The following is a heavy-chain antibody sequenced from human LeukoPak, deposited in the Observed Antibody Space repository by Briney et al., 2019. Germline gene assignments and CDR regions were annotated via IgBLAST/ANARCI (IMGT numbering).Heavy chain of an antibody. J-gene: IGHJ4*02. D-gene: IGHD4-17*01. CDR2: ISISGDTT. CDR3: ANEIRPNDY. Sequence: GGSLRLSCGTSGFTFSSHAMTWVRQAPGKGLEWVSAISISGDTTYYADAVKGRFTISRDNSKNTVYLQMNSLRAEDTAVYYCANEIRPNDYWGQGTLVTVSS. CDR1: GFTFSSHA. V-gene: IGHV3-23*01.